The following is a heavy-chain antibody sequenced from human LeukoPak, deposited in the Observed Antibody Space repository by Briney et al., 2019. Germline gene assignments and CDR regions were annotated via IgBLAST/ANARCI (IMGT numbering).Heavy chain of an antibody. V-gene: IGHV4-34*01. CDR3: ARQNYYDTEYYFDY. D-gene: IGHD3-22*01. CDR2: INYSGST. Sequence: PSETLSLTCAVYGGSFSGYHWSWIRQPPGKGLEWIGEINYSGSTNYNPSLKSRVTISVDTSKNQFSLKLSSVTAADTAVYYCARQNYYDTEYYFDYWGQGTLVTVSS. J-gene: IGHJ4*02. CDR1: GGSFSGYH.